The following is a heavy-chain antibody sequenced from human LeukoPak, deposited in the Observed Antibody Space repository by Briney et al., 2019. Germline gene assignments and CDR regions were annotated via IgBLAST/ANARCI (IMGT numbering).Heavy chain of an antibody. J-gene: IGHJ4*02. Sequence: ASVKVSCKASGYTFTSYDINWVRQATGQGLEWMGWMNPNSGNTGYAQKFQGRVTMTRNTSISTAYMELSSLRSEDAAVYYCARSVRGYDILTGYYTNDYWGQGTLVTVSS. CDR3: ARSVRGYDILTGYYTNDY. CDR2: MNPNSGNT. V-gene: IGHV1-8*01. D-gene: IGHD3-9*01. CDR1: GYTFTSYD.